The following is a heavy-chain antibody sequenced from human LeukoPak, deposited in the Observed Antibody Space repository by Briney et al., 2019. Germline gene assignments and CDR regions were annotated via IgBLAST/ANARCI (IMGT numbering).Heavy chain of an antibody. CDR1: GGSVRSNDYY. Sequence: SETLSLTCTVSGGSVRSNDYYWGWIRQSPEKGLEWIASILYTGSSFYNPSLKSRVTISVDTSKNQFSLKLNSVTAADTAVYYCARNRYYYGSGNYGVPNWFDPWGQGTLVTVSS. CDR2: ILYTGSS. CDR3: ARNRYYYGSGNYGVPNWFDP. D-gene: IGHD3-10*01. J-gene: IGHJ5*02. V-gene: IGHV4-39*01.